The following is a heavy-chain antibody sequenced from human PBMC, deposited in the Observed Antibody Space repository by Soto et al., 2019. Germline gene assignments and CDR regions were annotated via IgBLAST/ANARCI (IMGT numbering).Heavy chain of an antibody. CDR3: ARDNPASDYGGEEWFDP. CDR2: INPSGGST. J-gene: IGHJ5*02. V-gene: IGHV1-46*01. CDR1: GYTFTSYY. D-gene: IGHD4-17*01. Sequence: QVQLVQSGAEVKKPGASVKVSCKASGYTFTSYYMHWVRQAARQGLEWRGIINPSGGSTSYAQKFQGRVTMTRDTSTSTVYMELSSLRSEDTAVYYCARDNPASDYGGEEWFDPWGQGTLVTVSS.